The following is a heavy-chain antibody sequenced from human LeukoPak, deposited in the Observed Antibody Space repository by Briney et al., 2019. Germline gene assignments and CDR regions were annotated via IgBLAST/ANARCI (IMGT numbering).Heavy chain of an antibody. CDR3: AKGVTGVAGRHYFDY. CDR1: GFTFSSYA. J-gene: IGHJ4*02. CDR2: ISGSGGST. Sequence: GGSLRPSCAASGFTFSSYAMSWVRQAPGKGLEWVSAISGSGGSTYYADSVKGRFTISRDNSKNTLDLQMHSLRAEDTAVYYCAKGVTGVAGRHYFDYWGQGTLVTVSS. D-gene: IGHD6-19*01. V-gene: IGHV3-23*01.